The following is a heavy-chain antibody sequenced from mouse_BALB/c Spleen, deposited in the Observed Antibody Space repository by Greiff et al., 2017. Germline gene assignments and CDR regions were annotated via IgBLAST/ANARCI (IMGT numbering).Heavy chain of an antibody. CDR1: GFTFSSYA. CDR3: ARLDSSGYGFAY. CDR2: ISSGGSYT. Sequence: EVMLVESGGGLVKPGGSLKLSCAASGFTFSSYAMSWVRQTPEKRLEWVATISSGGSYTYYPDSVKGRFTISRDNAKNTLYLQMSSLRSEDTAMYYCARLDSSGYGFAYWGQGTLVTVSA. J-gene: IGHJ3*01. D-gene: IGHD3-2*01. V-gene: IGHV5-9-1*01.